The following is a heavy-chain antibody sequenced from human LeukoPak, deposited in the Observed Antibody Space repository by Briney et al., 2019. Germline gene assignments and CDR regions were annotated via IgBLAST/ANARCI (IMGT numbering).Heavy chain of an antibody. J-gene: IGHJ6*03. CDR1: GGSISTSNYY. CDR2: IFYSGST. D-gene: IGHD6-13*01. CDR3: AAGYSYYYMDV. V-gene: IGHV4-39*07. Sequence: SETLSLTCTASGGSISTSNYYWGWIRQPPGKGLEWIGNIFYSGSTYYGPSLKSRVTISVDTSKNQFSLKLSSVTAADTAVYHCAAGYSYYYMDVWGKGTTVTVSS.